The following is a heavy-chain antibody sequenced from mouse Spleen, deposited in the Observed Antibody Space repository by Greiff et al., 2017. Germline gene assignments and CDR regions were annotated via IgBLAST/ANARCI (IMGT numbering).Heavy chain of an antibody. V-gene: IGHV5-4*02. J-gene: IGHJ3*01. CDR3: AREERRWLLRAWFAY. D-gene: IGHD2-3*01. CDR1: GFTFSDYY. Sequence: EVKLVESGGGLVKPGGSLKLSCAASGFTFSDYYMYWVRQTPEKRLEWVATISDGGSYTYYPDSVKGRFTISRDNAKNNLYLQMSSLKSEDTAMYYCAREERRWLLRAWFAYWGQGTLVTVSA. CDR2: ISDGGSYT.